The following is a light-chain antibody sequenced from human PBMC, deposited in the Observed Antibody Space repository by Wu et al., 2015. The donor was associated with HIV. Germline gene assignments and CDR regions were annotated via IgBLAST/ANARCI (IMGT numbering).Light chain of an antibody. CDR2: QAS. Sequence: DIQMTQSPSTLSASVGDRVTITCRASQSISRWLAWHQQKPGKAPNLLIYQASTLESGVPSRFSGSGSGSAFTLTISSLQPDDFATYYCQQYNSFPLTFGGGTKVEIK. CDR3: QQYNSFPLT. V-gene: IGKV1-5*03. CDR1: QSISRW. J-gene: IGKJ4*01.